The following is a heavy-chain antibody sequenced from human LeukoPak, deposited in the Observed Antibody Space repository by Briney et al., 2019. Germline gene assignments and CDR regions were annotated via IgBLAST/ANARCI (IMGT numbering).Heavy chain of an antibody. Sequence: PSETLSLTCTVSGGSISSYYWSWIRQPPGKGLEWIGCIYYSGYTNYKSSLKSRVTISVDTSKNQFSLKLSSVTAADTAVYYCARTTMVRGTYYMDVWGKGATVTVSS. V-gene: IGHV4-59*01. J-gene: IGHJ6*03. CDR3: ARTTMVRGTYYMDV. CDR1: GGSISSYY. D-gene: IGHD3-10*01. CDR2: IYYSGYT.